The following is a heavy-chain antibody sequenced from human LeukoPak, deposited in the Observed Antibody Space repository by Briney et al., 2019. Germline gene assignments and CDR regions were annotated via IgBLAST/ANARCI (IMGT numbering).Heavy chain of an antibody. Sequence: SQTLSLTCAISGDSVSSNSAAWNWIRQSPSRGLEWLGRTYYRSKWYNDYAVSVKSRITINPDTSKNQFSLQLNSVTPEDTAVYYCARDSAYDYVWGSYRLSFDYWGQGTLVTVSS. CDR3: ARDSAYDYVWGSYRLSFDY. J-gene: IGHJ4*02. CDR1: GDSVSSNSAA. D-gene: IGHD3-16*02. V-gene: IGHV6-1*01. CDR2: TYYRSKWYN.